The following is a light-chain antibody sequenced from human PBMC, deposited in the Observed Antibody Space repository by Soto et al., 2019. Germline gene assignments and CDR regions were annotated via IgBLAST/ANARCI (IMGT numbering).Light chain of an antibody. CDR1: SSDVGGYNY. V-gene: IGLV2-14*01. J-gene: IGLJ1*01. CDR2: EVS. Sequence: QSALTQPASVSGSPGQSIIISCNGTSSDVGGYNYVSWYQQHPGKAPKLMIYEVSNRPSGVSNRFSGSKSGNTASLTISGLQAEDEADYYCSSYTSSCTLYVFGTGTKLTVL. CDR3: SSYTSSCTLYV.